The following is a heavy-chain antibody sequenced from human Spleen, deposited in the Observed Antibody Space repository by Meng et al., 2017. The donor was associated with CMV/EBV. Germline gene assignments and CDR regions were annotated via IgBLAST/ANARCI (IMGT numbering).Heavy chain of an antibody. D-gene: IGHD6-19*01. Sequence: GGSLRLSCAASGFTVSSNYMSWVRQAPGKGLEWVSVIYSGGSTYYADSVKGRFTISRDNSKNTLYLQMNSLRAEGTAVYYCARDRSGWYYFDYWGQGTLVTVSS. J-gene: IGHJ4*02. CDR3: ARDRSGWYYFDY. V-gene: IGHV3-53*01. CDR2: IYSGGST. CDR1: GFTVSSNY.